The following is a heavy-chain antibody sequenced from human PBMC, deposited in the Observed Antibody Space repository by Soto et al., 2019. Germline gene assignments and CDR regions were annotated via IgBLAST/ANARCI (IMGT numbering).Heavy chain of an antibody. J-gene: IGHJ4*02. CDR2: IIPIVGTA. CDR1: GVTFSSYA. Sequence: QVQLVQSGAEVKKPGASVKVSCKASGVTFSSYAIIWVRQAPGQGLEWMGGIIPIVGTANYAQKFQGRVTITADESTSTAYMELSSLRSEDTAVYYCARGSYDYVWGSYRQTNLEYWGQGTLVTVSS. CDR3: ARGSYDYVWGSYRQTNLEY. D-gene: IGHD3-16*02. V-gene: IGHV1-69*01.